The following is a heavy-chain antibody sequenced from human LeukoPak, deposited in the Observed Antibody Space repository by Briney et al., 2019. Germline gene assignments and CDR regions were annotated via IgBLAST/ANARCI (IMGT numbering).Heavy chain of an antibody. J-gene: IGHJ4*02. D-gene: IGHD3-3*02. CDR3: AKAGVISGWDY. CDR1: GFTLSNYP. CDR2: IGEEKSGSWT. Sequence: GGSLRLSCAAAGFTLSNYPMGWVRQAPVKGLEWLSAIGEEKSGSWTKSADSVKGRFTISRDNSENTLYLQMDSLTVEDTAVYYCAKAGVISGWDYWGQGVLVTVSS. V-gene: IGHV3-23*01.